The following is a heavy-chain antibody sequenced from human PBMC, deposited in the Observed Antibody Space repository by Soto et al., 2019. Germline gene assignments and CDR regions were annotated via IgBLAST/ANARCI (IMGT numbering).Heavy chain of an antibody. Sequence: PSETLSLTCTVSGGSISSGGYYWSWIRQHPGKGLQWIGYIYYSGTTYYNPSLRSRLTISVDTSKNQFSLRLSSVTAADTAVYYCARGSIGSRVFDPWGQGTLVTVSS. CDR2: IYYSGTT. V-gene: IGHV4-31*03. J-gene: IGHJ5*02. D-gene: IGHD6-13*01. CDR3: ARGSIGSRVFDP. CDR1: GGSISSGGYY.